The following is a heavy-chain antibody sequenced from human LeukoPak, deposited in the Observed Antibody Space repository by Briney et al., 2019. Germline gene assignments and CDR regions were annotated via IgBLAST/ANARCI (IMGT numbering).Heavy chain of an antibody. J-gene: IGHJ6*03. CDR3: AKAHPYYYYYMDV. CDR1: GFTFSSYA. CDR2: ISYDGGNK. Sequence: GGSLRLSCAASGFTFSSYAMHWVRQAPGKGLEWVAVISYDGGNKYYADSVKGRSTISRDNSKNTLYLQMNSLRAEDTAVYYCAKAHPYYYYYMDVWGKGTMVTISS. V-gene: IGHV3-30-3*02.